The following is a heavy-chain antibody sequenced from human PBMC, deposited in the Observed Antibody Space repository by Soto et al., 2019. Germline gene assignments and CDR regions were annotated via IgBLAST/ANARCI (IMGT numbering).Heavy chain of an antibody. CDR1: GFTFSSYG. Sequence: GGSLRLSCAASGFTFSSYGMHWVRQAPGKGLEWVAVISYDGSNKYYADSVNGRFTISRDNSKNTLYLQMNSLRAEDTAVYYCAKQRITIFGVVIIVPPYGLEVWGQGTTVTVSS. CDR2: ISYDGSNK. J-gene: IGHJ6*02. CDR3: AKQRITIFGVVIIVPPYGLEV. D-gene: IGHD3-3*01. V-gene: IGHV3-30*18.